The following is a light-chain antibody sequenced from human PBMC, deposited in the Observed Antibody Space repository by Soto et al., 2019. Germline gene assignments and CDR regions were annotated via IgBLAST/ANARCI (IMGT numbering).Light chain of an antibody. Sequence: IQLTQSPSSLSASVGDRVTITCRASQGLSRYLAWFQQKPGKAPKLLIYAASTLQSGVPSRFSCRGSETDFTLPISSLQPEDCATYFWQQGNTYPLTLAGGTRV. CDR1: QGLSRY. CDR2: AAS. J-gene: IGKJ4*01. CDR3: QQGNTYPLT. V-gene: IGKV1-9*01.